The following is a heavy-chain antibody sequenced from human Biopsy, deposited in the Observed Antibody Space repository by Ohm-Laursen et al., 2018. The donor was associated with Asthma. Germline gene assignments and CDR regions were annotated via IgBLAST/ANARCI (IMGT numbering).Heavy chain of an antibody. Sequence: SLRLSCAASGFTFSSYGMHWVRQAPGKGLEWVAVISYDGTNKYYADSVKGRFTIPRDNSKNTPYLQMNSLRAEDTAVYYCAKWDTYYDFWSGYYTRYNYYYYGMDVWGQGTTVTVSS. J-gene: IGHJ6*02. V-gene: IGHV3-30*18. CDR3: AKWDTYYDFWSGYYTRYNYYYYGMDV. CDR2: ISYDGTNK. CDR1: GFTFSSYG. D-gene: IGHD3-3*01.